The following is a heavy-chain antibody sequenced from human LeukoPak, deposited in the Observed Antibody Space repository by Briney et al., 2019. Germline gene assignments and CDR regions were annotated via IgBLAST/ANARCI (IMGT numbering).Heavy chain of an antibody. V-gene: IGHV3-23*01. CDR3: ARTPLTVTTGYFQH. CDR2: ISGSGGST. Sequence: GGSLRLSCAASGFILDDHGMHWVRQAPGKGLEWASGISGSGGSTYYADSVKGRFTISRDNSKNTLYLQMNSLRAEDTAVYYCARTPLTVTTGYFQHWGQGTLVTVSS. D-gene: IGHD4-17*01. J-gene: IGHJ1*01. CDR1: GFILDDHG.